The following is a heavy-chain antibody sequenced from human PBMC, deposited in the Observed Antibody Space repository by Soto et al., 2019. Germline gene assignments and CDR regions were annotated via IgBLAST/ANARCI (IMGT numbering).Heavy chain of an antibody. D-gene: IGHD4-17*01. V-gene: IGHV3-21*01. CDR1: GFTFSSYS. CDR3: ARDPTYGDYDWYFDL. Sequence: EVQLVESGGGLVKPGGSLRLSCAASGFTFSSYSMNWVRQAPGKGLEWVSSISSSSSYIYYADSVKGRFTISRDNAKNSLYLQMNSLRAEDTAVYYCARDPTYGDYDWYFDLWGRGTLVTVSS. CDR2: ISSSSSYI. J-gene: IGHJ2*01.